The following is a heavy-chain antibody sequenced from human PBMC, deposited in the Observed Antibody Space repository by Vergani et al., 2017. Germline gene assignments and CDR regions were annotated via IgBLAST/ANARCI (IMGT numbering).Heavy chain of an antibody. CDR1: GYTFTNYY. J-gene: IGHJ4*02. CDR2: INPSGGST. V-gene: IGHV1-46*03. CDR3: ARDWYSGSKLKGSDY. D-gene: IGHD1-26*01. Sequence: QVQLVQSGAEVKKPGASVKVSCKTSGYTFTNYYIHWVRQAPGQGLEWMGIINPSGGSTTYAQQFQGRLTMTRDTSTSTVYMELSSLRSEDTAVYYCARDWYSGSKLKGSDYWGQGTLVTVSS.